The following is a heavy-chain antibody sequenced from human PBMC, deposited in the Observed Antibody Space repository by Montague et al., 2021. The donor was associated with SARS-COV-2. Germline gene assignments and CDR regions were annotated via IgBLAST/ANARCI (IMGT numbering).Heavy chain of an antibody. CDR1: GFTFSSYA. V-gene: IGHV3-30-3*01. CDR3: AREDQLLHNAFDI. D-gene: IGHD2-2*01. CDR2: ISYDGSNK. Sequence: XLRLSCAASGFTFSSYAMHLFRQAPGKGLEWVAVISYDGSNKYYADSVKGRFTISRDNSKNTLYLQMYSLRAEDTAVYYCAREDQLLHNAFDIWGQGTMVTVSS. J-gene: IGHJ3*02.